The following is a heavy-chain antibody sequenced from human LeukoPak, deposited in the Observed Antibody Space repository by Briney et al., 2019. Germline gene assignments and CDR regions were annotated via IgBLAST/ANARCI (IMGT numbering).Heavy chain of an antibody. Sequence: GASVKVSCKASGYTFTGYYMHWVRQAPGQGLEWMGWINPNSGGTNYAQKLQGRVTMTTDTSTSTAYMELRSLRSDDTAVYYCASDGSHGDAFDIWGQGTMVTVSS. CDR1: GYTFTGYY. D-gene: IGHD6-25*01. V-gene: IGHV1-2*02. CDR2: INPNSGGT. J-gene: IGHJ3*02. CDR3: ASDGSHGDAFDI.